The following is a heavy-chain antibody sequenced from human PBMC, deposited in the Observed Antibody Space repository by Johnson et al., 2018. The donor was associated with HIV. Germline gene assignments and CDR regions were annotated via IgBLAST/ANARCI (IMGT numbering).Heavy chain of an antibody. J-gene: IGHJ3*02. CDR3: ASFDLAVAADAFDI. V-gene: IGHV3-53*01. Sequence: VQLVESGGGLIQPGGSLRLSCAASGFTVSSSYMSWVRQAPGKGLEWVSVIYSGGSTYYADSVKGRFTISRDNSKNTLYLQMNSLRAEDTAVYYCASFDLAVAADAFDIWGQGTMVTVSS. CDR2: IYSGGST. D-gene: IGHD6-19*01. CDR1: GFTVSSSY.